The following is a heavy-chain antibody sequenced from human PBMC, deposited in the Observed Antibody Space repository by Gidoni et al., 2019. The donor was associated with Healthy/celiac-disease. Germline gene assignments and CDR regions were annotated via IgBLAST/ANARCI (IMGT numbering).Heavy chain of an antibody. CDR3: AKDTSPVAVAGIVSRSKYYYYGMDV. CDR1: GLSFANYA. J-gene: IGHJ6*02. V-gene: IGHV3-9*01. CDR2: ISLNHGSI. D-gene: IGHD6-19*01. Sequence: VQLVQSGGCLVQAGRSLRLSWPASGLSFANYAMHSVRLAPGKGLECVSGISLNHGSIGYADSVKGRLNISSDNAKNALYLQINSLRAEDSALYYCAKDTSPVAVAGIVSRSKYYYYGMDVWGQGTTVTVSS.